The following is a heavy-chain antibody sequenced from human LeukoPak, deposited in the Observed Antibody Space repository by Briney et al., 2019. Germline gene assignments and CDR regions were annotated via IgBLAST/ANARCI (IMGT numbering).Heavy chain of an antibody. CDR1: GYTFTVYY. Sequence: GASVNVSCKASGYTFTVYYMHWVRQAPGQGLEWMGWINPNSGGTNYAQKFQGRVTMTRDTSISTAYMELSRLRSDDTAVYYCARVSGIHSRGYFDYWGQGTLVTVSS. V-gene: IGHV1-2*02. CDR2: INPNSGGT. CDR3: ARVSGIHSRGYFDY. J-gene: IGHJ4*02. D-gene: IGHD2-15*01.